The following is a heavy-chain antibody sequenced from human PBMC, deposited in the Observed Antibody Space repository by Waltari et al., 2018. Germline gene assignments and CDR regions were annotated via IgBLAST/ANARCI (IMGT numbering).Heavy chain of an antibody. Sequence: EVQVVESGGDLVQPGGSLRLSCLASGFSFSAYWMGWLRQVPGKGLEWVANIKEDGSTKFYVDSVKGRFTISRDNAKNSLYLQMDSLRVEDTAVFYCARVLGMGWFDPWGQGTLVTVSS. D-gene: IGHD3-16*01. CDR2: IKEDGSTK. CDR1: GFSFSAYW. V-gene: IGHV3-7*03. CDR3: ARVLGMGWFDP. J-gene: IGHJ5*02.